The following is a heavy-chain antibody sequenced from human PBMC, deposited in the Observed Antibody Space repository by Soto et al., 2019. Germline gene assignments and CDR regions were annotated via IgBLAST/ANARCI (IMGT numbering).Heavy chain of an antibody. V-gene: IGHV1-3*01. Sequence: QVQLVQSGPEVKRPGASVRISCRTAGYSFKNYAIHWVRQAPGKQLEWMGWSNEGSGNTRYSHKFQGRMSIARDTSASTSYFDLRSLPSEDTAVYFWARDDRTISVAVTLDYWGPGTLVTVSS. J-gene: IGHJ4*02. CDR2: SNEGSGNT. CDR1: GYSFKNYA. CDR3: ARDDRTISVAVTLDY. D-gene: IGHD3-3*02.